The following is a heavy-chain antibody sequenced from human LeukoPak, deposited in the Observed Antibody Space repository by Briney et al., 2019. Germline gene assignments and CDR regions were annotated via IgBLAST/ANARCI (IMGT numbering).Heavy chain of an antibody. V-gene: IGHV3-74*01. CDR2: ICPDGTVT. Sequence: GGSLRLSCAASGFTFSTYCMHRVRQAPGKGPMWVSRICPDGTVTNYADSVKARFIISRDNARNTVYLQMNSLRVEDTAVYYCVRDFRSADYWGQGTLVTVSS. J-gene: IGHJ4*02. CDR1: GFTFSTYC. CDR3: VRDFRSADY.